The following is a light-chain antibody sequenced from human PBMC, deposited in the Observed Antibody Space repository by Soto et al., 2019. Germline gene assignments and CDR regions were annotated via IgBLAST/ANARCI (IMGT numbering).Light chain of an antibody. CDR1: QSVNDY. J-gene: IGKJ4*01. V-gene: IGKV3-11*01. CDR3: QHRRNWPLT. CDR2: DAS. Sequence: EIVLTQSPAPLSLSPGDRVTLSCRASQSVNDYLAWYQQKPGQAPRLLIYDASNRAPGIPARFSGSGSGTDFTLTISSLEPEDFAVYYCQHRRNWPLTFGGGTKLEI.